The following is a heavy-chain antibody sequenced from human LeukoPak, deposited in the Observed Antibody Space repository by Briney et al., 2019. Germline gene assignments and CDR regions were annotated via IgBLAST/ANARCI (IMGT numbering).Heavy chain of an antibody. D-gene: IGHD6-13*01. J-gene: IGHJ5*02. V-gene: IGHV4-34*01. CDR2: INHSGST. Sequence: SETLSLTCAVYGGSFSGYYWSWIRQPPGKGLEWIGEINHSGSTNYNPSLKSRVTISVDTSKNQFSLKLSSVTAADTAVYYCARGVGSSSWYTYNWFDPWGQGTLVTVSS. CDR1: GGSFSGYY. CDR3: ARGVGSSSWYTYNWFDP.